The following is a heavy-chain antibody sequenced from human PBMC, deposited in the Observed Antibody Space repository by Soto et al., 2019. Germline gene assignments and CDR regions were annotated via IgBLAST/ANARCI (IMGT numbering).Heavy chain of an antibody. CDR2: FHYSGST. J-gene: IGHJ6*02. D-gene: IGHD1-26*01. V-gene: IGHV4-59*08. CDR1: GGSISSYY. CDR3: ARHTGSGSYTYGMDV. Sequence: SETLSLTCTVSGGSISSYYWIRIRQPPGKGLEWIGFFHYSGSTNYNPSLKSRVTISVDTSKNQFSLKLRSVTAADTAVYYCARHTGSGSYTYGMDVWGQGTTVTVSS.